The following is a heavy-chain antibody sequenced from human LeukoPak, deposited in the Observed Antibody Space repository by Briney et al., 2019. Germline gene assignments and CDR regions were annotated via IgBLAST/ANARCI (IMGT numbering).Heavy chain of an antibody. CDR3: ARERGYSGYDIDY. J-gene: IGHJ4*02. CDR1: GGTFSSYA. Sequence: ASVKVSCKASGGTFSSYAISWVRQAPGQGLEWMGWISAYNGNTNYAQKLQGRITMTTGTSTSTAYMELRSLRSDDTAVYYRARERGYSGYDIDYWGQGTLVTVSS. V-gene: IGHV1-18*01. D-gene: IGHD5-12*01. CDR2: ISAYNGNT.